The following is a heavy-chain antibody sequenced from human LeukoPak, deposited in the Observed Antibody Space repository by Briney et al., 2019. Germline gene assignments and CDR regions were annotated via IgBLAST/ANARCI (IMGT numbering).Heavy chain of an antibody. Sequence: ASVKVSCKASGGTFSSYAISWVRQAPGQGLEWMGRIIPILGIANYAQKFQGRVTITADKSTSTAYMELSSLRSEDTAVYYCARPPDGYNPEVFDYWGQGTLVTVSS. D-gene: IGHD5-12*01. CDR1: GGTFSSYA. V-gene: IGHV1-69*04. J-gene: IGHJ4*02. CDR3: ARPPDGYNPEVFDY. CDR2: IIPILGIA.